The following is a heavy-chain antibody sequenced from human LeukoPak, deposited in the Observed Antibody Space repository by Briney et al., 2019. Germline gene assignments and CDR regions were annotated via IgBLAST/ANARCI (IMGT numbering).Heavy chain of an antibody. J-gene: IGHJ5*02. CDR3: ARCLRYSSSWYIWFDP. CDR1: GYTFTSYD. Sequence: EASVKVSCKASGYTFTSYDINWVRQATGQGLEWMGWMNPNSGNTGYAQKFQGRVTMTRNTSISTAYMELSSLRSEDTAVYYCARCLRYSSSWYIWFDPWGQGTLVTVSS. D-gene: IGHD6-13*01. V-gene: IGHV1-8*01. CDR2: MNPNSGNT.